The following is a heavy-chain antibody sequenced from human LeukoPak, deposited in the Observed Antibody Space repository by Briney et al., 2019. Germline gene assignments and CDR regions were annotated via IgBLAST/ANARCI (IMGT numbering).Heavy chain of an antibody. V-gene: IGHV3-30*03. J-gene: IGHJ6*02. CDR1: GFTFSSYG. Sequence: SGGSLRLSCAASGFTFSSYGMHWVRQAPGKGLEWVAVISYDGTNKYYADSVKGRFTISRDNSKNTLYLQVNSLRAEDTAVYYCARDSYGMDVWGQGTTVTVSS. CDR3: ARDSYGMDV. CDR2: ISYDGTNK.